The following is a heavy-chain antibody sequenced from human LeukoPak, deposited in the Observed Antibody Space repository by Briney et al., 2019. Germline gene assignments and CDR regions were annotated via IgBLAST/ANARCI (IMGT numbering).Heavy chain of an antibody. V-gene: IGHV3-23*01. Sequence: GGSLRLSCAASGFTFDSYAMSWVRQAPGKGLEWVSAISGNGGSTYYADSVRGRFTISRDTSKNTLYLHMNSLRAEDTAVYYCAELGITMIGGVWGKGTTVTISS. CDR3: AELGITMIGGV. D-gene: IGHD3-10*02. J-gene: IGHJ6*04. CDR2: ISGNGGST. CDR1: GFTFDSYA.